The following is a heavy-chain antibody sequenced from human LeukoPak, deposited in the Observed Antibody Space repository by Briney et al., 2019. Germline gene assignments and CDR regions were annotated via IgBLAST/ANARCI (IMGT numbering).Heavy chain of an antibody. D-gene: IGHD2-8*01. V-gene: IGHV3-11*06. CDR2: ISSASSYT. Sequence: GGSLRLSCAASGFTFSDYYMSWIRQAPGKGLEWVSYISSASSYTIYADSVKGRFIISRDNAKNSLYLQINSLRAEDTAVYYCARGQYCTNGVCYDAFDIWGQGTTVTVSS. CDR3: ARGQYCTNGVCYDAFDI. CDR1: GFTFSDYY. J-gene: IGHJ3*02.